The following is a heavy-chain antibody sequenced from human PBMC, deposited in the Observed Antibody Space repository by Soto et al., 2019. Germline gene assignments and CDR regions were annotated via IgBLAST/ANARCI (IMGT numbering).Heavy chain of an antibody. D-gene: IGHD6-13*01. J-gene: IGHJ4*02. CDR3: ARDHSSSWYYFCY. CDR2: ISYDGSNK. Sequence: QVQLVESGGGVVQPGRSLRLSCAASGFTFSSYGMHWVRQAPGKGLEWVAVISYDGSNKYYADSVKGRFTISRDNSKNTLYLQMNSLRAEDTAVYYCARDHSSSWYYFCYWGQGTLVTVSS. V-gene: IGHV3-30*03. CDR1: GFTFSSYG.